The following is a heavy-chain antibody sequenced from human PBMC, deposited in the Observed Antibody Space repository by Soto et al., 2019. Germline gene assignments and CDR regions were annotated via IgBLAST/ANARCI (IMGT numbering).Heavy chain of an antibody. CDR1: GFSLSNARMG. V-gene: IGHV2-26*01. CDR3: ARIGWFGEFYYFDY. J-gene: IGHJ4*02. D-gene: IGHD3-10*01. Sequence: QVTLKESGPVLVKPTETLTLTCTVSGFSLSNARMGVSWIRQPPGKALEWLAHIFSNDEKSYSISLKSRLNISKDTSKSQVVLTMTNMDPVDTATYYCARIGWFGEFYYFDYWGQGTLVTVSS. CDR2: IFSNDEK.